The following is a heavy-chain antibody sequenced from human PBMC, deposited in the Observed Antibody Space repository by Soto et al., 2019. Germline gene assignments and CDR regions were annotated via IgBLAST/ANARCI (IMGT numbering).Heavy chain of an antibody. CDR2: IYHSGGT. CDR3: ARDSRSGDSLEY. CDR1: GDSISSGRYS. V-gene: IGHV4-30-2*01. J-gene: IGHJ4*02. Sequence: QLQLQESGSGLVKPSQTLSLTCDVSGDSISSGRYSWHCIRQPPGKGLAWIGYIYHSGGTDYNPSLKSRVTITVDSSNSKFSLKLNSVTAADTAVYYCARDSRSGDSLEYWCQGTVVTVSS. D-gene: IGHD3-22*01.